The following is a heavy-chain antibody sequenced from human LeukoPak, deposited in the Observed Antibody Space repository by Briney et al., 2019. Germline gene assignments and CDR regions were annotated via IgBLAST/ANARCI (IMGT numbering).Heavy chain of an antibody. V-gene: IGHV3-74*01. CDR2: INSDGSWT. J-gene: IGHJ4*02. Sequence: GGSLRLSCAASGLTFSGYDMHWVRQAPGKGLVWVSHINSDGSWTSYADSVKGRFTISKDNAKNTVYLQMNNLRAEDTAVYYCVSFYEAYWGRGTLVTVSS. D-gene: IGHD2/OR15-2a*01. CDR1: GLTFSGYD. CDR3: VSFYEAY.